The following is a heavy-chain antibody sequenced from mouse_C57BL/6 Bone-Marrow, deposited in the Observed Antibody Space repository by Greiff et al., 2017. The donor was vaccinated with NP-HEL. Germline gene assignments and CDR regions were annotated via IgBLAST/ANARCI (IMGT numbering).Heavy chain of an antibody. J-gene: IGHJ2*01. CDR1: GYTFTSYW. Sequence: VQLQQPGAELVKPGASVKLSCKASGYTFTSYWMHWVKQRPGQGLEWIGMIHPNSGSTNYNEKFKSKATLTVDKSSSTAYMQLSSLTSEDSAVYYCARPRYYDGSRGDYWGQGTTLTVSS. CDR2: IHPNSGST. V-gene: IGHV1-64*01. D-gene: IGHD1-1*01. CDR3: ARPRYYDGSRGDY.